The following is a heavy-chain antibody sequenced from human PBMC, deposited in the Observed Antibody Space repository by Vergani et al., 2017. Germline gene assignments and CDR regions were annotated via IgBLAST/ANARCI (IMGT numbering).Heavy chain of an antibody. J-gene: IGHJ4*02. CDR3: ARGASGDYVSSFDY. CDR2: ISARYPST. V-gene: IGHV3-23*01. Sequence: EVQLLQSGGGVIQPGGSVRLSCAASGFTFSACPMTWVRQAPGKGLEWVSAISARYPSTYYADSVKGRFTISRDNSKNTLYLQMISLRAEDTAVYYCARGASGDYVSSFDYWGQGTLVTVSS. CDR1: GFTFSACP. D-gene: IGHD4-17*01.